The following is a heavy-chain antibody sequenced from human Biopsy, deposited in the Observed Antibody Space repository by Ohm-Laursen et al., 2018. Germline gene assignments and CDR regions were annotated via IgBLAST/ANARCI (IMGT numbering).Heavy chain of an antibody. CDR1: EYTVADYY. J-gene: IGHJ6*02. V-gene: IGHV1-2*02. Sequence: ASVKVSCKASEYTVADYYVHWVRQAPGQGFEWMGWINPKSGVANHAQNFQGRVSMTRDTSISTVYLELSGLRSDDTAVYYCARDMTVTARPYYYSGVDVWGPGTRVTVSS. D-gene: IGHD4-17*01. CDR3: ARDMTVTARPYYYSGVDV. CDR2: INPKSGVA.